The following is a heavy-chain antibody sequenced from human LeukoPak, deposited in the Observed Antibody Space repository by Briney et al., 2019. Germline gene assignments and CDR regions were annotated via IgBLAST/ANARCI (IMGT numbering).Heavy chain of an antibody. CDR2: INHSGST. V-gene: IGHV4-34*01. J-gene: IGHJ6*03. CDR3: ASRGSGSYRYYYMDV. CDR1: GGSFSGYY. Sequence: PSETLSLTCAVYGGSFSGYYWSWIRQPPGKGLEWIGEINHSGSTNYNPSLKSRVTISVDTSKNQFSLKLSSVTAADTAVYYCASRGSGSYRYYYMDVWGKGTTVTVSS. D-gene: IGHD1-26*01.